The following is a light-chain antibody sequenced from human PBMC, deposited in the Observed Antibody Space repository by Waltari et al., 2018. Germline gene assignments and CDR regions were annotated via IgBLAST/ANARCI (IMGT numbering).Light chain of an antibody. CDR2: WAS. J-gene: IGKJ1*01. Sequence: DIVMTQSPDSLAVSLGERATIDCKSSQSVFYRSDNKNYLAWYQHKPGQPPKLLFYWASTREACVPDRFSASGAGKDFTLTINNLQAEDVAVYYWQQYYRSGTFGQGTKVEIK. CDR3: QQYYRSGT. V-gene: IGKV4-1*01. CDR1: QSVFYRSDNKNY.